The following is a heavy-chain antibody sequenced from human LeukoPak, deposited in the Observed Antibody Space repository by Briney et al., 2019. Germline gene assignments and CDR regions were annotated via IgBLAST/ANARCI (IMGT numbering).Heavy chain of an antibody. J-gene: IGHJ4*02. CDR1: GYTFTTYG. CDR3: ARTCSASSTNCYTDF. D-gene: IGHD2-2*02. CDR2: ISGYNGNT. V-gene: IGHV1-18*01. Sequence: ASVKVSCKASGYTFTTYGISWVRQARGQGLEWMGWISGYNGNTNYEQKFQGRVTMTTDTSTSTAYMELRTLRSDGTAVYYCARTCSASSTNCYTDFWGQGTLVTVSS.